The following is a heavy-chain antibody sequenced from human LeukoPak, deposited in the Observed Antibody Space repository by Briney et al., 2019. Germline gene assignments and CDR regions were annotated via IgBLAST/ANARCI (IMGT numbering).Heavy chain of an antibody. D-gene: IGHD1-14*01. J-gene: IGHJ3*02. CDR1: GFTFSSYW. CDR2: IHEDGSDK. Sequence: GGSLRLSCVVSGFTFSSYWMNWVRQAPGKGLEWVAKIHEDGSDKYYVDSVKGRFTISRDNAKNSLYLQMNSLRAEDTALYYCARTLRLGTPRAFDIWGRGTMVTVSS. CDR3: ARTLRLGTPRAFDI. V-gene: IGHV3-7*05.